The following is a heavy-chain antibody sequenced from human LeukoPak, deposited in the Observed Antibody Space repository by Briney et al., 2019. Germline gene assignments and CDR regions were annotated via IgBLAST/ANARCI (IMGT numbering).Heavy chain of an antibody. CDR1: GYTFTSYY. Sequence: ASVKVSCKASGYTFTSYYMHWVRQAPGQGLEWMGGIIPIFGTANYAQKFQGRVTITADESTSTAYMELSSLRSEDTAVYYCAREGRVVAATQSFDYWGQGTLVTVSS. D-gene: IGHD2-15*01. V-gene: IGHV1-69*13. CDR3: AREGRVVAATQSFDY. J-gene: IGHJ4*02. CDR2: IIPIFGTA.